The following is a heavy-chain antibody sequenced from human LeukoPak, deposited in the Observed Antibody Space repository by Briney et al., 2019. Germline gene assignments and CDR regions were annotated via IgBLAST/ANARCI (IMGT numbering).Heavy chain of an antibody. V-gene: IGHV3-33*01. Sequence: PGGSLRLSCAASGFTFSSYGMHWVRQAPGKGLEWVAVIWYDGSNKYYADSVKGRFTISRDNSKNTLYLQMNSLRAEDTAVHYCARAFVVATTRPFDYWGQGTLVTVSS. J-gene: IGHJ4*02. CDR1: GFTFSSYG. CDR2: IWYDGSNK. D-gene: IGHD5-12*01. CDR3: ARAFVVATTRPFDY.